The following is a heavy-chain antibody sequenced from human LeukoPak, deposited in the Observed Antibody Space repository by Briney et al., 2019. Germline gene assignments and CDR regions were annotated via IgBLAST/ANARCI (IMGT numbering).Heavy chain of an antibody. CDR2: ISAYNGNT. D-gene: IGHD2-2*01. Sequence: ASVKVSCKASGYTFTSYGISWVRQAPGQGLEWMGWISAYNGNTNYAQKLQGRVTMTTDTSTSAAYMELRSLRSDDTAVYYCARTAECSSTSCPEGWFDPWGQGTLVTASS. CDR1: GYTFTSYG. CDR3: ARTAECSSTSCPEGWFDP. J-gene: IGHJ5*02. V-gene: IGHV1-18*01.